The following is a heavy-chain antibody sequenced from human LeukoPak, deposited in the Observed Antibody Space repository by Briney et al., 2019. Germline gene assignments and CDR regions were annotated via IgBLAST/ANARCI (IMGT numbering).Heavy chain of an antibody. CDR1: GGSISSSSYY. CDR2: INYSGST. Sequence: SETLCLTCTVSGGSISSSSYYWGWIRQPPGKGLEWIGSINYSGSTYYNPSLKSRVTISVDTSKNQFSLKLSSVTAADTAVYYCARPDQRGYTYGYSAFDIWGQGTMVTVSS. V-gene: IGHV4-39*01. D-gene: IGHD5-18*01. CDR3: ARPDQRGYTYGYSAFDI. J-gene: IGHJ3*02.